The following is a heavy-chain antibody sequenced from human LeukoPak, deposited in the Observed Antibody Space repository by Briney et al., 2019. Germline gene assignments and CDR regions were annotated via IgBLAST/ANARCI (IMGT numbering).Heavy chain of an antibody. CDR2: IYYSGST. CDR3: ARGYSYGLEAYFDY. D-gene: IGHD5-18*01. J-gene: IGHJ4*02. V-gene: IGHV4-59*01. CDR1: GGSISSYY. Sequence: SETLSLTCTVSGGSISSYYWSWIRQPPGKGLEWIGYIYYSGSTNYNPSLKSRVTISVDTSKNQFSLKLSSVTAADTAVYYCARGYSYGLEAYFDYWGQGTLVTISS.